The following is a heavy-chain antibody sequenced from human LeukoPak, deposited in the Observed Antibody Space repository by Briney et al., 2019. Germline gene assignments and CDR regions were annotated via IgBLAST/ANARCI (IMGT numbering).Heavy chain of an antibody. J-gene: IGHJ4*02. Sequence: GASLRLSCAASGFTFSSYAMSWVRQAPGKGLEWVSAISSSGGSTYYADSVKGRFTISRDNSKNTLYLQMNSLRAEDTAVYYCAKDGGEVPAAIPYYFDYWGQGTLVTVSS. CDR3: AKDGGEVPAAIPYYFDY. CDR2: ISSSGGST. CDR1: GFTFSSYA. V-gene: IGHV3-23*01. D-gene: IGHD2-2*01.